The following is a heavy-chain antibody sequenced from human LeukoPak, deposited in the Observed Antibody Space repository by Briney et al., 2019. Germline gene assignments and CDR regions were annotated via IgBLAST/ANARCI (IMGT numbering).Heavy chain of an antibody. D-gene: IGHD3-3*01. Sequence: GGSLRLSCAASGFTFSSYSMNWVRQAPGKGLEWVSSISSSSSYIYYADSVKGRFTISRDNAKNSLYLQMNGLRAEDTAVYYCARDGHITTNAFDIWGQGTMVTVSS. J-gene: IGHJ3*02. V-gene: IGHV3-21*01. CDR2: ISSSSSYI. CDR1: GFTFSSYS. CDR3: ARDGHITTNAFDI.